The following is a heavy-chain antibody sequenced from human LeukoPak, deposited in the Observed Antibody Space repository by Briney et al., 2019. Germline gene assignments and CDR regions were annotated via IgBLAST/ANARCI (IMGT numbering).Heavy chain of an antibody. J-gene: IGHJ4*02. D-gene: IGHD3-22*01. CDR3: AKGSYYDSPYGFDY. Sequence: GGSLRLSCAASGFTFNVFHMNWVRQAPGKGLEWISSVSGSGVSTYYIDSVKGRLTISRDNPMNTLYLQMSSLRAEDTAIYYCAKGSYYDSPYGFDYWGQGILVTVSS. CDR1: GFTFNVFH. V-gene: IGHV3-23*01. CDR2: VSGSGVST.